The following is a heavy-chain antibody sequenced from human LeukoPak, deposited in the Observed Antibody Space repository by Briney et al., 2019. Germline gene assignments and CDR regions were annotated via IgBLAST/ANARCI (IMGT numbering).Heavy chain of an antibody. CDR1: GGSFSGYY. CDR3: ARVEMATIPNYFYYYMDV. D-gene: IGHD5-24*01. Sequence: SETLSLTCAVYGGSFSGYYWSWIRQPPGKGLEGIGEIEHGGSTVYNPSLESRVSMSVDTSKNQFSLRLTSVAAADTAVYYCARVEMATIPNYFYYYMDVWGKGTTVTVSS. J-gene: IGHJ6*03. CDR2: IEHGGST. V-gene: IGHV4-34*01.